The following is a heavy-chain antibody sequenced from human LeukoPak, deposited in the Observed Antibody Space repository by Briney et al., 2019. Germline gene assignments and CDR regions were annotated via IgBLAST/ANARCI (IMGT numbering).Heavy chain of an antibody. CDR3: AKGPNYDILTGWRKTYNGFDI. CDR1: GFTFRNHW. Sequence: GGSLRLSCAASGFTFRNHWMHWVRQAPGRGLEWVAFTRFDGSNKYYADSVKGRFTMSRDNSKHTLYLQMNSLRAEDTAVYYCAKGPNYDILTGWRKTYNGFDIWGQGTMVTVSS. V-gene: IGHV3-30*02. D-gene: IGHD3-9*01. CDR2: TRFDGSNK. J-gene: IGHJ3*02.